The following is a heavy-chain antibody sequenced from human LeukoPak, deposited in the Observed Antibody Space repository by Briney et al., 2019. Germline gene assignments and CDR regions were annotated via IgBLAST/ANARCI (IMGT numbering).Heavy chain of an antibody. Sequence: PSETLSLTCTVSGGSISSYYWSWIRQPPGKGLEWIGYIYYSGSTNYNPSLKSRVTISVDTSKNQFSLKLSSVTAADTAVYYCARQGGGKWELQRYFQHWGQGTLVTVSS. CDR3: ARQGGGKWELQRYFQH. V-gene: IGHV4-59*08. CDR2: IYYSGST. CDR1: GGSISSYY. J-gene: IGHJ1*01. D-gene: IGHD1-26*01.